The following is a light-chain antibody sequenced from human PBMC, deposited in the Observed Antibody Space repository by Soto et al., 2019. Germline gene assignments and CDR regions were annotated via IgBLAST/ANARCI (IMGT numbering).Light chain of an antibody. CDR1: QSISSN. V-gene: IGKV3-15*01. CDR2: GAS. J-gene: IGKJ1*01. CDR3: QQYNNWPQT. Sequence: EIVMTQSPATLSVSPGERATLSCRASQSISSNLAWYQQKPDQAPRLLIYGASTRATGCPARFSGSGSATEFTLTISSLQSEDFAVYYCQQYNNWPQTFGQGTKVEIK.